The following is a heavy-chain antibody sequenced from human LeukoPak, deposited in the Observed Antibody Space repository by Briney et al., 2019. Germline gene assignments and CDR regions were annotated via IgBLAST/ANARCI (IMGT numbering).Heavy chain of an antibody. D-gene: IGHD5-12*01. CDR3: ARDYGGYGGLTGYFDY. Sequence: SETLSLTCTVSGGSISSDYWSWIRQPPGKGLEWIGHIHYSGSTNHNPSLESRVTISVDTSKKQFSLRLTSVTVADAAVYYCARDYGGYGGLTGYFDYWGQGTLVTVSS. CDR2: IHYSGST. V-gene: IGHV4-59*01. CDR1: GGSISSDY. J-gene: IGHJ4*02.